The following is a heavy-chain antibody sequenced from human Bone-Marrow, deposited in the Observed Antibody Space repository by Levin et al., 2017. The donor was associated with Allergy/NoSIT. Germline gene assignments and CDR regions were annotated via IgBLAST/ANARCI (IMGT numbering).Heavy chain of an antibody. J-gene: IGHJ4*02. D-gene: IGHD2-2*01. V-gene: IGHV5-51*01. CDR3: ARQGDPIVVVPAAIGGFDY. CDR2: IYPGDSDT. CDR1: GYSFTSYW. Sequence: KDGESLKISCKGSGYSFTSYWIGWVRQMPGKGLEWMGIIYPGDSDTRYSPSFQGQVTISADKSISTAYLQWSSLKASDTAMYYCARQGDPIVVVPAAIGGFDYWGQGTLVTVSS.